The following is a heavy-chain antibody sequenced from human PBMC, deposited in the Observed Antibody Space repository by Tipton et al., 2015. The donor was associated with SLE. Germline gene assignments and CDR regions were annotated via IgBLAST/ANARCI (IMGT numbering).Heavy chain of an antibody. V-gene: IGHV3-48*01. CDR3: ARGLRPKDPFDY. Sequence: SLRLSCAASGFTFSRYDMHWVRQAPGKGLEWIAHVSTAIGRMYYADSVEGRFTISRDNAKNSVYLQMNSLRAEDTAVYYCARGLRPKDPFDYWGQGTLVTVSS. CDR2: VSTAIGRM. J-gene: IGHJ4*02. CDR1: GFTFSRYD.